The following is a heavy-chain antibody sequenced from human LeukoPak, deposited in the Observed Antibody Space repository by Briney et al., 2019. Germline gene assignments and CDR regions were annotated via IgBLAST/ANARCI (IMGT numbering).Heavy chain of an antibody. J-gene: IGHJ3*01. CDR3: ASTYYDFWSGPSGPIP. D-gene: IGHD3-3*01. Sequence: PSETLSLTCTVSGGSISSSSYYWGWIRQPPGKGLEWIGSIYYSGSTFYNPSLKSRVTISVDTSKNQFSLQLSSVPAADTAVYYCASTYYDFWSGPSGPIPWGQGTMVTVSS. CDR1: GGSISSSSYY. V-gene: IGHV4-39*01. CDR2: IYYSGST.